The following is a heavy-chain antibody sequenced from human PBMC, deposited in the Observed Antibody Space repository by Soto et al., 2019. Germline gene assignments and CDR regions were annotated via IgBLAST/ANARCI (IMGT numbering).Heavy chain of an antibody. V-gene: IGHV4-34*01. J-gene: IGHJ4*02. CDR3: ARGLGRLRYSEIDY. D-gene: IGHD3-9*01. CDR2: INHSGST. CDR1: GGSFSGYY. Sequence: SETLSLTCAVYGGSFSGYYWSWIRQPPGKGLEWIGEINHSGSTNYNPSLKSRVTISVDTSKNQFSLKLSSVTAADTAVYYCARGLGRLRYSEIDYWGQGTLVTVSS.